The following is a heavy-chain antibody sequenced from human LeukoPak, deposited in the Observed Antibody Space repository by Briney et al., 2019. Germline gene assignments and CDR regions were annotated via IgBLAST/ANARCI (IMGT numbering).Heavy chain of an antibody. J-gene: IGHJ4*02. V-gene: IGHV3-23*01. CDR3: ASSLITMIVVALDY. D-gene: IGHD3-22*01. CDR1: GFTFSSYA. CDR2: ISGSGGST. Sequence: PGGSLRLSCAASGFTFSSYAMSWVRQAPGKGLEWVSAISGSGGSTYYADSVKGRFTISRDNSKNTLYLQMNSLRAEDTAVYYCASSLITMIVVALDYWGQGTLVTVSS.